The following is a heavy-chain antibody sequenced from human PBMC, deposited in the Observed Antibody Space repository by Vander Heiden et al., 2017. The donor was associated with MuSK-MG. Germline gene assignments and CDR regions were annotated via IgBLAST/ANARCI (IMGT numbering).Heavy chain of an antibody. CDR3: AGIWFGEYGAFDI. J-gene: IGHJ3*02. V-gene: IGHV3-21*01. CDR1: GFTFSSHS. Sequence: EVQLVESGGGLVKPGGSLRLSCAASGFTFSSHSMNWVRQAPGKGLEWVSSNSSSSSYIYYADSVKGRFTISRDNAKNSLYLQMNSLRAEDTAVYYCAGIWFGEYGAFDIWGQGTMVTVSS. D-gene: IGHD3-10*01. CDR2: NSSSSSYI.